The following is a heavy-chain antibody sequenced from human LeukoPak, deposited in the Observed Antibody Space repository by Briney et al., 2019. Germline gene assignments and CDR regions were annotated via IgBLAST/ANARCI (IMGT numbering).Heavy chain of an antibody. V-gene: IGHV3-30-3*01. J-gene: IGHJ6*03. CDR2: ISYDGTNK. CDR1: GFTFTNYV. CDR3: ARSPTYYYMDV. Sequence: GGSLRLSCAASGFTFTNYVIHWVRQPPGKGLEWLAVISYDGTNKYYADSVKGRFTISRDHSKSTVDLQMDSLGGADSAVYYCARSPTYYYMDVWGKGTTVTVSS.